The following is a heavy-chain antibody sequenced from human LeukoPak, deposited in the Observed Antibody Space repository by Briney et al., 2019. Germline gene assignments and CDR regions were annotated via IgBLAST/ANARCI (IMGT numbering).Heavy chain of an antibody. J-gene: IGHJ4*02. CDR1: GYTFTSYG. D-gene: IGHD6-19*01. V-gene: IGHV1-69*13. CDR3: AREGAVAGFFDY. CDR2: IIPIFGTA. Sequence: SVKVSCKASGYTFTSYGISWVRQAPGQGLEWMGGIIPIFGTANYAQKFQGRVTITADESTSTAYMELGSLRSEDTAVYYCAREGAVAGFFDYWGQGTLVTVSS.